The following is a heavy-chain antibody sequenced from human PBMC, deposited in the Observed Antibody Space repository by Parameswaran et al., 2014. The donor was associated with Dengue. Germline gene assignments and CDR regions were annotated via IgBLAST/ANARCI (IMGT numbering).Heavy chain of an antibody. J-gene: IGHJ6*02. V-gene: IGHV5-10-1*01. CDR2: IDPSDSYT. CDR3: ARHKIPTTTGDSSSYGMDV. D-gene: IGHD3-22*01. Sequence: VRQMPGRPGVDGRIDPSDSYTNYSPSFQGHVTISADKSISTAYLQWSSLKASDTAMYYCARHKIPTTTGDSSSYGMDVWGQGTTVTVSS.